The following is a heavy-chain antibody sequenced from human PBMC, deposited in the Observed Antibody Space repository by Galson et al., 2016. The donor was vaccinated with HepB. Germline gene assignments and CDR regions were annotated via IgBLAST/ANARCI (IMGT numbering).Heavy chain of an antibody. CDR2: IDPSDSYT. CDR1: TVNFIRYW. Sequence: QSGAEVKKPGESLRISCQGSTVNFIRYWISWVRQMPGKGLEWMGRIDPSDSYTKYSPSFQGHVTFSLDKSLSTAYLQWSSLKASDTAMYYCAIFYFDSGSYYNPDYWGQGTLVTVSS. D-gene: IGHD3-10*01. J-gene: IGHJ4*02. V-gene: IGHV5-10-1*01. CDR3: AIFYFDSGSYYNPDY.